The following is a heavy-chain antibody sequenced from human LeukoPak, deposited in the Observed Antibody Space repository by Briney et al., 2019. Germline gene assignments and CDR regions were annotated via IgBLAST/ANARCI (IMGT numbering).Heavy chain of an antibody. Sequence: PSETLSLTCTVSGGSISSYYWSWIRQPPGKGLEWIAYISDIGSINYNPSLKSRVTISVETSKNQFSLKLSSVTAAGTAVYYWARGFSFVVVWFAPWGKGTLVTVS. CDR1: GGSISSYY. CDR3: ARGFSFVVVWFAP. V-gene: IGHV4-59*12. CDR2: ISDIGSI. D-gene: IGHD2-2*01. J-gene: IGHJ5*02.